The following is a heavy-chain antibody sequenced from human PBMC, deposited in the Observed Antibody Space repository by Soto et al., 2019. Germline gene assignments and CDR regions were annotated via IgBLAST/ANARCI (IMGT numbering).Heavy chain of an antibody. CDR3: ASETHYYAA. CDR1: GFSFSNYW. J-gene: IGHJ4*02. CDR2: IKEDGSQY. V-gene: IGHV3-7*04. D-gene: IGHD3-10*01. Sequence: EMQLVDSGGGLVQPGDSLRLSCAASGFSFSNYWMAWVRQAPGKGLEWVANIKEDGSQYTYVDSVKGRFTISRDNAKNSLYLQMNSLTAEDTAVYYCASETHYYAAWGQGTLVTVSS.